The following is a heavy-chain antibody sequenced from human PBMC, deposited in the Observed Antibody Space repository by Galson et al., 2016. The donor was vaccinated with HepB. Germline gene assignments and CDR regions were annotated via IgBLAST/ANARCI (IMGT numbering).Heavy chain of an antibody. V-gene: IGHV3-23*01. CDR1: GFTFSNYA. J-gene: IGHJ4*02. Sequence: SLRLSCAVSGFTFSNYAMSWVRQAPGKGLEWVSSIGGSGGGTYYADSVKGRLTISRDNFRDTLYLHMNSLRAEDTAVYYCAKMPDAVVEPATFDYWGQGTLVTVSS. CDR3: AKMPDAVVEPATFDY. D-gene: IGHD2-2*01. CDR2: IGGSGGGT.